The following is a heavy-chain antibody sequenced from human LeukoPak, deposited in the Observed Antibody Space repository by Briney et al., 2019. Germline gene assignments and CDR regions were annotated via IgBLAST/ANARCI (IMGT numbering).Heavy chain of an antibody. CDR2: ISNDGSNQ. CDR1: GFTFSTYG. J-gene: IGHJ3*02. D-gene: IGHD1-26*01. V-gene: IGHV3-30*18. CDR3: VKGNSGSYYGAFDI. Sequence: AGRSLRLSCAASGFTFSTYGMDWVRQAPGKGLEWVAVISNDGSNQDYVDFVKGRFTISRDNSKNPLYLQMNSLRAEDTAIYYCVKGNSGSYYGAFDIWGQGTMVTVSS.